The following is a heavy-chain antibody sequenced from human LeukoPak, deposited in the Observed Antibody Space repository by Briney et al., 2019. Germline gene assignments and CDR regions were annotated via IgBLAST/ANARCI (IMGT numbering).Heavy chain of an antibody. CDR2: ISWNSGSI. V-gene: IGHV3-9*01. CDR1: GFTFDDYA. CDR3: ARESYYYDSSGYYYVNTFDY. J-gene: IGHJ4*02. D-gene: IGHD3-22*01. Sequence: GGSLRLSCAASGFTFDDYAMHWVRQAPGKGLEWVSGISWNSGSIGYADSVKGRFTISRDNAKNSLYLQMNSLRAEDTAVYYCARESYYYDSSGYYYVNTFDYWGQGTLVTVSS.